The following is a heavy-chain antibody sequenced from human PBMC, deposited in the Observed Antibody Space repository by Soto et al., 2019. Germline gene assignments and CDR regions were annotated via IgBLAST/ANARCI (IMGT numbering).Heavy chain of an antibody. Sequence: SETLSLTCAVSGGSISSSNWWSWVRQPPGKGLEWIGEIYHSGSTNYNPSLKSRVTISVDKSKNQFSLKLSSVTAADTAVYYCARSGGFKSDYDSSGYYPYYYYGMDVWGRGTTVTVSS. CDR2: IYHSGST. V-gene: IGHV4-4*02. D-gene: IGHD3-22*01. CDR1: GGSISSSNW. CDR3: ARSGGFKSDYDSSGYYPYYYYGMDV. J-gene: IGHJ6*02.